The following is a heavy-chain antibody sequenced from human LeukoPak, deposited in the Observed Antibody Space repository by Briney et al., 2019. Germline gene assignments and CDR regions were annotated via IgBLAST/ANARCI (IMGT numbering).Heavy chain of an antibody. V-gene: IGHV4-34*01. J-gene: IGHJ5*02. CDR1: GGSFSGYY. CDR2: IHYSGST. CDR3: ARARGYSSSWYWFDP. D-gene: IGHD6-13*01. Sequence: SETLSLTCAVYGGSFSGYYWSWIRQPPGKGLEWIGSIHYSGSTYYNPSLKSRVTISVDTSKNQFSLKLSSVTAADTAVYYCARARGYSSSWYWFDPWGQGTLVTVSS.